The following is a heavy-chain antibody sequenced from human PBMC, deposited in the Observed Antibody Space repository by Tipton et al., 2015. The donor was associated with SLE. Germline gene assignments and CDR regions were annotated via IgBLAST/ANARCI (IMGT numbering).Heavy chain of an antibody. J-gene: IGHJ5*01. CDR3: ARDQAYSRGWLGLDS. CDR1: GFIFSDHY. D-gene: IGHD2-21*01. Sequence: SLRLSCAASGFIFSDHYMNWVRQTPGKGPEWVSFINSRGTYIYYAGSVKGRFAISRDNANNLLFLQMNSLRAEDTAIYYCARDQAYSRGWLGLDSWGPGTLVTVSS. CDR2: INSRGTYI. V-gene: IGHV3-21*06.